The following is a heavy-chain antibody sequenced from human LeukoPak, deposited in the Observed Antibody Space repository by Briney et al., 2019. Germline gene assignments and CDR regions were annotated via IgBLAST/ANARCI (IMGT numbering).Heavy chain of an antibody. J-gene: IGHJ6*03. CDR3: ASLYGSGSSIYYMDV. D-gene: IGHD3-10*01. Sequence: GGSLRLSCAASGFTFSSYWMRWVRQAPGKGLVWVSRINSDGSSTSYADSVKGRFTISRDNAKNTLYLQMNSLRAEDTAVYYCASLYGSGSSIYYMDVWGKGTTVTISS. CDR1: GFTFSSYW. CDR2: INSDGSST. V-gene: IGHV3-74*01.